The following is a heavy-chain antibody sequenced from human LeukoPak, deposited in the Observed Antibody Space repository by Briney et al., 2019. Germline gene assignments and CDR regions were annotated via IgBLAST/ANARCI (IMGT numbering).Heavy chain of an antibody. J-gene: IGHJ4*02. Sequence: GGSLRLSCAASGFSFSTDSVNWVRQAPGKGLDWVSYISSLGSTMYYADSVKGRFPISRDNAKNSLYLQMDGLRAEDTAVYYCARGPGYLTDYWGRGTLVTVSS. CDR3: ARGPGYLTDY. V-gene: IGHV3-48*01. CDR1: GFSFSTDS. D-gene: IGHD2-15*01. CDR2: ISSLGSTM.